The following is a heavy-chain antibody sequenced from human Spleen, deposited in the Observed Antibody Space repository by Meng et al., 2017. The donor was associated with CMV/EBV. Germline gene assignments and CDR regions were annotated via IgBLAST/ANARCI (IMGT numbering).Heavy chain of an antibody. V-gene: IGHV4-59*10. CDR3: AREGIAAPHFEY. Sequence: QVQVQQLGAGLLKPSETLSLTCTVSGGSISSYYWNWIRQPAGKGLEWIGRIYTSGSTNYNPSLKSRVTMSVDTSKNQFSLKLSSVTAADTAVYYCAREGIAAPHFEYWGQGTLVTVSS. CDR2: IYTSGST. D-gene: IGHD6-13*01. CDR1: GGSISSYY. J-gene: IGHJ4*02.